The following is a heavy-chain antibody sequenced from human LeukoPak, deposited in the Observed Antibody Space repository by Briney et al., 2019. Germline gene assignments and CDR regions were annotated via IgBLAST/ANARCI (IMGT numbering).Heavy chain of an antibody. CDR3: ASHRRSHGSEY. CDR1: GASFEHYF. CDR2: VYYSGST. J-gene: IGHJ4*02. D-gene: IGHD3-10*01. V-gene: IGHV4-59*01. Sequence: SETLSLTCTVSGASFEHYFWSCIRQPPGRGLEWIGYVYYSGSTDYSPSLKSRLTISADTSKNQFSLKLNSVTAADTAVYYCASHRRSHGSEYWGQGTLVTVSS.